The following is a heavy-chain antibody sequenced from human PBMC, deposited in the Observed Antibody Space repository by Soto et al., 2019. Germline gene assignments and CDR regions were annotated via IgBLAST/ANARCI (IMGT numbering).Heavy chain of an antibody. CDR1: GVIFSTYG. CDR2: IGHDGRTN. J-gene: IGHJ6*02. V-gene: IGHV3-33*01. CDR3: ARAMGGTMTTGMTDYGMDV. D-gene: IGHD3-22*01. Sequence: QVQLVESGGGVVQSGRSLRLSCAVSGVIFSTYGIYWVRQAPGQGLSWVAVIGHDGRTNSYADYVKGRFTLSRDNSKNAAYWQMNSLRAEDTAVYYCARAMGGTMTTGMTDYGMDVWGQWTTV.